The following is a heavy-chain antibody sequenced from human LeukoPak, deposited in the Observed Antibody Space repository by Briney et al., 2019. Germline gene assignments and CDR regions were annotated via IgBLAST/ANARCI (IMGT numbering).Heavy chain of an antibody. J-gene: IGHJ4*02. D-gene: IGHD3-22*01. Sequence: ASVKVSCKASGYTFTSYYMHWVRQAPGQGLEWMGIINPSGGSTSYAQKFQGRVTMTRDTSTSTVYMELSSLRSEDTAVYYCARDPTDSSGYFWPAAFDYWGQGTLVTVSS. V-gene: IGHV1-46*01. CDR1: GYTFTSYY. CDR2: INPSGGST. CDR3: ARDPTDSSGYFWPAAFDY.